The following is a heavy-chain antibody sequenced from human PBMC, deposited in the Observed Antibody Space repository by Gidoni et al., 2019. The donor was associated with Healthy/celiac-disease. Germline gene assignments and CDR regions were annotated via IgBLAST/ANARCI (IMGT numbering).Heavy chain of an antibody. J-gene: IGHJ4*02. CDR2: ISWNRGSL. V-gene: IGHV3-9*01. D-gene: IGHD6-6*01. CDR1: GFTFYDYD. CDR3: AKADFCEYSSSSDY. Sequence: EVQLLESGGVLIQPGSSLRLSCADSGFTFYDYDMHWVRQAPGKGLEWCSGISWNRGSLGYADSVKGRFTISRDNAKNSRYLQMNSRRAEDTALYYCAKADFCEYSSSSDYWGQGTLVTGSA.